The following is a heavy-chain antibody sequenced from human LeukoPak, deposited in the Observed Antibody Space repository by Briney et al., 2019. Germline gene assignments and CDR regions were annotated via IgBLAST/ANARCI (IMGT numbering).Heavy chain of an antibody. D-gene: IGHD1-26*01. CDR2: INWNGGST. J-gene: IGHJ4*02. CDR3: ARDGATAYYFDY. Sequence: GGSLRLSCAASGFTFSSYSMSWVRQAPGKGLEWVSGINWNGGSTGYADSVKGRFTISRDNAKNSLYLQMNSLRAEDTALYYCARDGATAYYFDYWGQGTLVTVSS. CDR1: GFTFSSYS. V-gene: IGHV3-20*04.